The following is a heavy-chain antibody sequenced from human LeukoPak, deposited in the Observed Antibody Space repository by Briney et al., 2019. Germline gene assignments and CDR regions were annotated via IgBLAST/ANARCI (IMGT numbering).Heavy chain of an antibody. J-gene: IGHJ4*02. Sequence: ASVKVSCKASGGTFSSYTISWVRQAPGQGLEWMGRIIPILGIANYAQKFQGRVTITADKSTSTAYMELSSLRSEDTAVYYCARDTEGVRGVIIPFDYWGQGTLITVSS. V-gene: IGHV1-69*04. CDR1: GGTFSSYT. CDR2: IIPILGIA. CDR3: ARDTEGVRGVIIPFDY. D-gene: IGHD3-10*01.